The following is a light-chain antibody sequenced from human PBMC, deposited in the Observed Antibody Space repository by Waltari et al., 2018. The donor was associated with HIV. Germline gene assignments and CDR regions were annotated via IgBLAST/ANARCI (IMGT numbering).Light chain of an antibody. J-gene: IGKJ2*01. V-gene: IGKV3-20*01. CDR2: AAS. CDR1: QNVNNRY. Sequence: DMVLTQSPGTLSLSPGERATLSCRASQNVNNRYLSWYQLKPGQPPRLLIYAASNRAPGIPARFSGRGSGTDFTLTITRLEPEDFAVYSCHKYGNPPFTFGQGSKLEI. CDR3: HKYGNPPFT.